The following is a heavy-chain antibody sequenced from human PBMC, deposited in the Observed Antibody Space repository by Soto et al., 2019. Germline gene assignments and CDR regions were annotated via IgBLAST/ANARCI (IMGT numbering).Heavy chain of an antibody. CDR2: IIPIFGTA. Sequence: SVKVSCKASGGTFSSYAISWVRQAPGQGLEWMGGIIPIFGTANYAQKFQGRVTITADESTSTAYMELSSLRSEDTAVYYCARQGQEVVIRYYYGMDVWGQGTTVTVSS. J-gene: IGHJ6*02. V-gene: IGHV1-69*13. CDR1: GGTFSSYA. D-gene: IGHD3-22*01. CDR3: ARQGQEVVIRYYYGMDV.